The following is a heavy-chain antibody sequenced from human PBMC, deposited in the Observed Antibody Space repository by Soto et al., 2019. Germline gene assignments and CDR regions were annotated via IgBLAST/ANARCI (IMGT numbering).Heavy chain of an antibody. J-gene: IGHJ4*02. D-gene: IGHD6-6*01. V-gene: IGHV4-61*01. CDR3: AREYSSSSSFDY. Sequence: SETLSLTCTVSGGSVSSGSHYWSWIRQPPGKGLEWIGYIYYSGSTNYNPSLKSRVTISVDTSKNQFSLKLSSVTAADTAVYYCAREYSSSSSFDYWGQGTLVTVSS. CDR1: GGSVSSGSHY. CDR2: IYYSGST.